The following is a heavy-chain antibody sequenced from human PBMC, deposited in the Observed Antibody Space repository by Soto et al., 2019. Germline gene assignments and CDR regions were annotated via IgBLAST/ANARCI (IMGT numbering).Heavy chain of an antibody. V-gene: IGHV3-30*18. Sequence: GGSLRLSCAASGFTFSSYGMHWVRQAPGKGLEWVAVISYDGSNKYYADSVKGRFTISRDNSKNTLYLQMNSLRAEDTAVYYCAKWKLPLGATPGAWFDPWGQGTLVTVSS. CDR3: AKWKLPLGATPGAWFDP. J-gene: IGHJ5*02. CDR2: ISYDGSNK. CDR1: GFTFSSYG. D-gene: IGHD1-26*01.